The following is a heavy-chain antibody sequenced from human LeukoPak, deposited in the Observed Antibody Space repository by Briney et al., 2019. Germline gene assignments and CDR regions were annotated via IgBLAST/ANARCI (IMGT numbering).Heavy chain of an antibody. CDR1: GGSISSGSYY. J-gene: IGHJ6*03. CDR3: ARENYDSSGYRAYYYMDV. D-gene: IGHD3-22*01. CDR2: IYTSGST. Sequence: SETLSLTCTVSGGSISSGSYYWSWIRQPAGKGLEWIGRIYTSGSTNYNPSLKSRVTISVDTSKNQFSLKLSSVTAADTAVYYCARENYDSSGYRAYYYMDVWGKGTTVTISS. V-gene: IGHV4-61*02.